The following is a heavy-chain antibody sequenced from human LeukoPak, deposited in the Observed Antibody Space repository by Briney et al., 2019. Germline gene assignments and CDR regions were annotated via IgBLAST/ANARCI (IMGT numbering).Heavy chain of an antibody. CDR1: GFTFSSYA. Sequence: PGGSLRLSCAASGFTFSSYAMSWVRQAPGKGLECVSAISGSGGSTYYADSVKGRFTISRDNSKDTLYLQMNSLRAEDTAVYYCAKNPGAITMIVVVITSFDYWGQGTLVTVSS. V-gene: IGHV3-23*01. CDR2: ISGSGGST. J-gene: IGHJ4*02. D-gene: IGHD3-22*01. CDR3: AKNPGAITMIVVVITSFDY.